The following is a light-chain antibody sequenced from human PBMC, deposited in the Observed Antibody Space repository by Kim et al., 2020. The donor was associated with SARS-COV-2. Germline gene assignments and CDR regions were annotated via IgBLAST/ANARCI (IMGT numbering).Light chain of an antibody. CDR3: QAWDSSTGV. CDR1: KLGDKY. CDR2: QDS. Sequence: SVSPGQTASITCSGDKLGDKYACWYQQRPGQSPVLVIYQDSKRPSGIPERFSGSNSGNTATLTISGTQAMDEADYYCQAWDSSTGVFGTGTKVTVL. V-gene: IGLV3-1*01. J-gene: IGLJ1*01.